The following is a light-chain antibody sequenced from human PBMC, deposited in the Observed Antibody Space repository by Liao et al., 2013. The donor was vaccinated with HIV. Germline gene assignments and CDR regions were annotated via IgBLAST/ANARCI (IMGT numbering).Light chain of an antibody. V-gene: IGLV3-25*03. CDR2: KDN. J-gene: IGLJ2*01. CDR3: QMWDSNSAI. Sequence: SYELTQPPSVSVSPGQRASITCSGDKLGEKYASWYQQKPGQAPVVVIYKDNERPSGIPERFSGSSSGTTVTLTISGVQAEDEADYYCQMWDSNSAIFGGGTRLTVL. CDR1: KLGEKY.